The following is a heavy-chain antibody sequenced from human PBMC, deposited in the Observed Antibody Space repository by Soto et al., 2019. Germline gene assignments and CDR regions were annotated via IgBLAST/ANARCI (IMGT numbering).Heavy chain of an antibody. CDR2: IYYSGRT. V-gene: IGHV4-39*01. CDR3: ARQRTTVVTQAYFDH. D-gene: IGHD2-21*02. J-gene: IGHJ4*02. Sequence: SETLSLTCIFSCESISSSSYYWGWIRQPPGKGLEWIGSIYYSGRTYYNPSFESRVTISIDTSKNQFSLKLSSVTATDTAVYYCARQRTTVVTQAYFDHWGQGALVTVSS. CDR1: CESISSSSYY.